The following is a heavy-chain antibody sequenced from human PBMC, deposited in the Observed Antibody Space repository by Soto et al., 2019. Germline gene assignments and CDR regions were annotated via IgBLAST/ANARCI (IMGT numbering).Heavy chain of an antibody. D-gene: IGHD6-13*01. V-gene: IGHV4-31*03. Sequence: SETLSLTCTVSGGSISSGGYYWSWIRQHPGQGLEWIGYIYYSGSTYYNPSLKSRVTISVDTSKNQFSLKLSSVTAADTAVYYCARGGGYSSSWYSGGYYYYGMDVWGQGTTVTVSS. CDR1: GGSISSGGYY. CDR3: ARGGGYSSSWYSGGYYYYGMDV. J-gene: IGHJ6*02. CDR2: IYYSGST.